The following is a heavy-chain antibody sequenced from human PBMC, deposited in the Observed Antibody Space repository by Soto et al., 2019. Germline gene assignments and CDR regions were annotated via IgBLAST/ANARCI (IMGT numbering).Heavy chain of an antibody. J-gene: IGHJ4*02. CDR3: VSQPHWARPFES. D-gene: IGHD7-27*01. Sequence: PGGSLRLSCVGSGFLFRNYEMNWVRQAPGKGLEWLAHISTTGGHVSESDSVKGRFTISRDNTKHTLYLQMNSLRTEDTGVYYCVSQPHWARPFESCGQGTLVNVSS. CDR1: GFLFRNYE. V-gene: IGHV3-48*03. CDR2: ISTTGGHV.